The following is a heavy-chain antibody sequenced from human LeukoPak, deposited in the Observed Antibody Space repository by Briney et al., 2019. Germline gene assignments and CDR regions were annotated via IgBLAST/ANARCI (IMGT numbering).Heavy chain of an antibody. D-gene: IGHD2-8*01. CDR1: GFTFSSYG. V-gene: IGHV3-33*06. CDR2: IWDDGSNK. CDR3: VKVVMVCASYFDY. Sequence: GRSLRLSCAASGFTFSSYGMHWVRQAPGKGLEWVAVIWDDGSNKYYADSVKGRFTISSDNSKNTLYLQMNSLRAADTAVYYCVKVVMVCASYFDYWGQGPLVTLPS. J-gene: IGHJ4*02.